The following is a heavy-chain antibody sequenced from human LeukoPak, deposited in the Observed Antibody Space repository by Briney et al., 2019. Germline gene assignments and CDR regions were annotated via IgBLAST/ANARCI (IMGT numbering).Heavy chain of an antibody. D-gene: IGHD3-22*01. Sequence: PSETLSLTCTVSGGSISSGVYYWSWIRPPPGKGLEWIGYLYYSGSTYYNPSLKSRVTISVDTSKNQFSLKLSSVTAADTAVYYCARAKYYYDSSGYHDAFDIWGQGTMVTVSS. J-gene: IGHJ3*02. V-gene: IGHV4-30-4*08. CDR1: GGSISSGVYY. CDR3: ARAKYYYDSSGYHDAFDI. CDR2: LYYSGST.